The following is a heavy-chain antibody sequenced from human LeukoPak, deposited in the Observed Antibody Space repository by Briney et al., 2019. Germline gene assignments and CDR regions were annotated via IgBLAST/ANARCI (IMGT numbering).Heavy chain of an antibody. CDR2: IIPILGIA. D-gene: IGHD2-2*01. Sequence: ASVKVSCKASGGTFSSYAISWVRQAPGQGLEWMGRIIPILGIANYAQKFQGRVTITADKSTSTAYMELSSLRSEDTAVYYCATRVGYCSSTSYPGYYYGMDVWGQGTTVTVSS. CDR1: GGTFSSYA. V-gene: IGHV1-69*04. CDR3: ATRVGYCSSTSYPGYYYGMDV. J-gene: IGHJ6*02.